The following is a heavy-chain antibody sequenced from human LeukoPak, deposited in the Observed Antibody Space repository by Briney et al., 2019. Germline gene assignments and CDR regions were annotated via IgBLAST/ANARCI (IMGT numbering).Heavy chain of an antibody. Sequence: GGSLRLSCAASGFTFSSYAKRWVRQAPGKGLEWVSAISGSGGSTYYADSVKGRFTISRDNSKNTLYLQMNSLRAEDTAVYYCAKDPSYYYDSSGYSFDYWGQGTLVTVSS. J-gene: IGHJ4*02. D-gene: IGHD3-22*01. CDR2: ISGSGGST. V-gene: IGHV3-23*01. CDR1: GFTFSSYA. CDR3: AKDPSYYYDSSGYSFDY.